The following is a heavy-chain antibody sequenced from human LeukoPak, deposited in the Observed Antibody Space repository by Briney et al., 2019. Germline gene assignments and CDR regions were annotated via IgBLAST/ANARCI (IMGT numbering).Heavy chain of an antibody. Sequence: HPGGSLRLSCAASGFTVSSNYMSWVRQAPGKGLEWVPVIYSGGSTYYADSVKGRFTISRDNSKNTLYLQMNSLRAEDTAVYYCPMYYYDSSGYSNDAFDIWGQGTMVTVSS. D-gene: IGHD3-22*01. V-gene: IGHV3-53*01. CDR1: GFTVSSNY. CDR2: IYSGGST. CDR3: PMYYYDSSGYSNDAFDI. J-gene: IGHJ3*02.